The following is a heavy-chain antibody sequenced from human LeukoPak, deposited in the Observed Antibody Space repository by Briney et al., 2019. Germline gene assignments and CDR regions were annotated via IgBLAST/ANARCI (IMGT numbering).Heavy chain of an antibody. CDR2: IYYSGST. CDR1: GGSISSYY. CDR3: ARVGPHSREGHWFDP. J-gene: IGHJ5*02. D-gene: IGHD6-13*01. V-gene: IGHV4-59*01. Sequence: SETLSLTCTVSGGSISSYYWSWIRQPPGKGLEWIGYIYYSGSTNYNPPLKSRVTISVDTSKNQFSLKLSSVTAADTAVYYCARVGPHSREGHWFDPWGQGTLVTVSS.